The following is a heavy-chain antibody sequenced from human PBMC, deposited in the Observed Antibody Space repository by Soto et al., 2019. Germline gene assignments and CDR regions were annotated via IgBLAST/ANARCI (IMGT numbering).Heavy chain of an antibody. CDR1: GGSFSGYY. CDR3: ARIGRGYSYGYGFDY. V-gene: IGHV4-34*01. Sequence: SETLSLTCAVYGGSFSGYYWSWIRQPPGKGLEWIGEINHSGSTNYNPSLKSRVTISVDTSKNQFSLKLSSVTAADTAVYYCARIGRGYSYGYGFDYWGQGTLVTVSS. CDR2: INHSGST. D-gene: IGHD5-18*01. J-gene: IGHJ4*02.